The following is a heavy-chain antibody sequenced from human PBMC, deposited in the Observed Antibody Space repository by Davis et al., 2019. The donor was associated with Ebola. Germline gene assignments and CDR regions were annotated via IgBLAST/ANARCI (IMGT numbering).Heavy chain of an antibody. J-gene: IGHJ4*02. Sequence: ASVTVSCKASGFAFGDYGFSWVRQAPGQGLQWMGWIGVYNGNTNYAQKFQGRVTMTTDTSTNTVYMDLRSLRSYDTAIYYCARQFLSLGPGALDSWGQGTLVTVSS. D-gene: IGHD3-16*01. CDR2: IGVYNGNT. CDR1: GFAFGDYG. CDR3: ARQFLSLGPGALDS. V-gene: IGHV1-18*04.